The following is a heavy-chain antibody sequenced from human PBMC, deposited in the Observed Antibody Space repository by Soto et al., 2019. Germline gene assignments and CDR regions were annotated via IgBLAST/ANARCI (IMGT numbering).Heavy chain of an antibody. J-gene: IGHJ4*02. CDR1: GYTFNKNP. V-gene: IGHV1-3*01. CDR3: ARGASSGWPFDL. CDR2: INAGNGDT. Sequence: ASVKVSCKASGYTFNKNPMHWVRQAPGQRLEWMGWINAGNGDTKYSQNFQGRLTITRDTSATTAYMELSSLTSEDTAVYFCARGASSGWPFDLWGQGTLVTVS. D-gene: IGHD6-19*01.